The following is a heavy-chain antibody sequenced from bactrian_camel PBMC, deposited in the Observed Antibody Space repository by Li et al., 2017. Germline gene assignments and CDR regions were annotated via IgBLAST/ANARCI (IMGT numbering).Heavy chain of an antibody. Sequence: HVQLVESGGGSVQAGGSLTLPCRAKGTIYYDACVGWLRQAPGKEREGIATIDSDGDTAYVESMKGRFTISQDNAKNMVYLQMNNLKPEDTGMYVCAVRGAGRCSAQRQRSDWEAWGQGTQVTVS. CDR3: AVRGAGRCSAQRQRSDWEA. CDR1: GTIYYDAC. J-gene: IGHJ4*01. D-gene: IGHD4*01. CDR2: IDSDGDT. V-gene: IGHV3S53*01.